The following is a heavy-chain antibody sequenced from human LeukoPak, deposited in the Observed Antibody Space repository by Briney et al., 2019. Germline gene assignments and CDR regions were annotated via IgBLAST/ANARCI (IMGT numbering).Heavy chain of an antibody. CDR3: ARESPPISDIVVVPAAIPTFYYYYYGMDV. CDR2: IIPIFGTA. CDR1: GAHFSSYA. J-gene: IGHJ6*04. V-gene: IGHV1-69*06. Sequence: SVKVSCTASGAHFSSYAISWVRQAPGQALEWMGGIIPIFGTANYAQKFQGRVTITADKSTSTAYMELSSLRSEDTAVYYCARESPPISDIVVVPAAIPTFYYYYYGMDVWGKGTTVTVSS. D-gene: IGHD2-2*01.